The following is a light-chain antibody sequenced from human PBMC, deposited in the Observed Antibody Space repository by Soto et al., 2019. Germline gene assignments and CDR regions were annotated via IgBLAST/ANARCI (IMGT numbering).Light chain of an antibody. CDR2: AAS. CDR1: QSISSY. J-gene: IGKJ5*01. Sequence: DIQMTQSPSSLSASVGDRVTITCRASQSISSYLNWYQQKPGKAPKLLIYAASSLQSGVPSRFSGSGSGTDFTLTISSLQPDDFATYYCQQSYSNSITFGQGTRLEIK. V-gene: IGKV1-39*01. CDR3: QQSYSNSIT.